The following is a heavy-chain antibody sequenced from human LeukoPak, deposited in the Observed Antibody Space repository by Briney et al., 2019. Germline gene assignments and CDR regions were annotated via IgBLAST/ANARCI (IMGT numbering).Heavy chain of an antibody. CDR3: ARANYYDYVWGSSPDY. J-gene: IGHJ4*02. CDR1: GYTFTGYD. Sequence: ASVKVSCKASGYTFTGYDINWVRQATGQGLEWMGWMNPNSGNTGYAQKFQGRVTMTRNTSISTAYMELSSLRSEDTAVYYCARANYYDYVWGSSPDYWGQGTLVTVSS. V-gene: IGHV1-8*01. D-gene: IGHD3-16*01. CDR2: MNPNSGNT.